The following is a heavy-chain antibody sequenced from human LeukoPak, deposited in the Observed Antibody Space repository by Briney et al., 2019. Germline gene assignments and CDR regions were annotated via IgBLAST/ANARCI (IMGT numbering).Heavy chain of an antibody. CDR1: GFTLSNHW. CDR2: VNRDGSET. V-gene: IGHV3-7*03. CDR3: ARNNGMDV. J-gene: IGHJ6*02. Sequence: SGGSLRLSCAASGFTLSNHWMIWVRQVPGRGPEWVANVNRDGSETYYLDSVKGRFTISKDNAKNSLYLQMNSLRAEDTALYHCARNNGMDVWGQGTTVIVSS.